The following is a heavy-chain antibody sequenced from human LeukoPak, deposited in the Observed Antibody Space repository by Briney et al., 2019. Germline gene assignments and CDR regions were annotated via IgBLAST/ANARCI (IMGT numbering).Heavy chain of an antibody. Sequence: RASVMVSCKASGDTFISYAMSWVRQAPGQGLEWMGRIIPIRGIANYAQKFQGRVTITADKSTSTAYMELSSLKSEDTAVYYCASRCGDDNDAFDYWGQGTLVTVSS. V-gene: IGHV1-69*04. D-gene: IGHD2-21*02. CDR3: ASRCGDDNDAFDY. CDR2: IIPIRGIA. CDR1: GDTFISYA. J-gene: IGHJ4*02.